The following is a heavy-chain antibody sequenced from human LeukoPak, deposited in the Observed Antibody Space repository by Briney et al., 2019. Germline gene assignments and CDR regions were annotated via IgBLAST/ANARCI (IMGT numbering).Heavy chain of an antibody. J-gene: IGHJ4*02. Sequence: PGGSLRLSCAASGFTFSSYVMTWVRQAPGKGLEWIATITDSGESTYYADSVKGRFTISRDNSKNTLYLQMNSLRAEDTAVYYCARTKLRYFDWTPDYWGQGTLVTVSS. CDR2: ITDSGEST. V-gene: IGHV3-23*01. D-gene: IGHD3-9*01. CDR3: ARTKLRYFDWTPDY. CDR1: GFTFSSYV.